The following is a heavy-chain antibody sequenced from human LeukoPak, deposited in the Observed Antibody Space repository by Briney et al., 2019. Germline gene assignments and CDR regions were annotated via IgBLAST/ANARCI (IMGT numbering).Heavy chain of an antibody. CDR1: GYAFTSYG. Sequence: ASVKVSCKPPGYAFTSYGISWVRQAPGQGLEWMGWISGYSGNTYYAQKLQGRVTMTTDTSTSTAYMVLRSLRSDDTAVYYCARAHPLQYSGSYYYFDYWGQGTLVTVSS. CDR3: ARAHPLQYSGSYYYFDY. V-gene: IGHV1-18*01. CDR2: ISGYSGNT. D-gene: IGHD1-26*01. J-gene: IGHJ4*02.